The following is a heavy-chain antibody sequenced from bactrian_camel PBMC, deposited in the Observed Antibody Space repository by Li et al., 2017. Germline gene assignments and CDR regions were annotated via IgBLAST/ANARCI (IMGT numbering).Heavy chain of an antibody. Sequence: VQLVESGGGPVQAGGSLTLSCLISGHTYMGWFRQAPGKGLEWVSAINSGGGNTYYADSVKGRFTISRGNAKNTVYQQLSSLKTEDMAMYYCTKGASPGTWYGPHYWGPGNQVTVS. CDR3: TKGASPGTWYGPHY. V-gene: IGHV3S40*01. CDR1: GHTY. CDR2: INSGGGNT. D-gene: IGHD7*01. J-gene: IGHJ4*01.